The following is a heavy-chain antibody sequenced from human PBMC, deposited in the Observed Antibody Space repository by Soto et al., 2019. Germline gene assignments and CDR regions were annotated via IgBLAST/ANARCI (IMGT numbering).Heavy chain of an antibody. CDR1: GGSISSSSYY. Sequence: QLQLQESGPGLVKPSETLSLTCTVSGGSISSSSYYWGWIRQPPGKGLEWIGSIYYSGSTYYNPSLKSRVTISVDTSKNQFSLMLSSVTAADTAVYYCASQPSGSYSPPQFDYWGQGTLVTVSS. V-gene: IGHV4-39*01. D-gene: IGHD1-26*01. J-gene: IGHJ4*02. CDR3: ASQPSGSYSPPQFDY. CDR2: IYYSGST.